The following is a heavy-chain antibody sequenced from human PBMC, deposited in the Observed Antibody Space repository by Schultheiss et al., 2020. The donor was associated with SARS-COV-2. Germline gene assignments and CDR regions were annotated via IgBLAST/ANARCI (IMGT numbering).Heavy chain of an antibody. CDR1: GFTFSSYG. CDR3: AKDPHDYSNYLNWFDP. V-gene: IGHV3-33*06. D-gene: IGHD4-11*01. J-gene: IGHJ5*02. Sequence: GGSLRLSCAASGFTFSSYGMHWVRQAPGKGLEWVAVIWYDGSNKYYADSVKGRFTISRDNSKNTLYLQMNSLRAEDTAVYYCAKDPHDYSNYLNWFDPWGQGTLVTVAS. CDR2: IWYDGSNK.